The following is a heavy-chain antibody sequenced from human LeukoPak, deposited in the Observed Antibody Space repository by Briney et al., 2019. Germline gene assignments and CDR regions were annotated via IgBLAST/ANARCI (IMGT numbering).Heavy chain of an antibody. CDR2: ISGGGDIT. V-gene: IGHV3-23*01. D-gene: IGHD2-21*02. Sequence: GGSLRLSCTASGFTVSNNYVNWVRQAPGKGLEWVSAISGGGDITYYADSVTGRFTISRDNSKDTLFLQMHSLRPGDTAVYYCVREDTPATANYWGQGTLVTISS. J-gene: IGHJ4*02. CDR1: GFTVSNNY. CDR3: VREDTPATANY.